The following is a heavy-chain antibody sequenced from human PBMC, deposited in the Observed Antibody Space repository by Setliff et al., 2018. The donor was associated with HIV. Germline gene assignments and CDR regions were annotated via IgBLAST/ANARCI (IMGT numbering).Heavy chain of an antibody. CDR2: TSTDGSIT. V-gene: IGHV3-74*01. J-gene: IGHJ4*02. CDR1: GFTFSNYW. CDR3: ARRGGYSYGHDS. Sequence: PGESLRLSCAASGFTFSNYWMHWVRQAPGKGLVWVSVTSTDGSITNYADSVKGRFTISRDNAENTLYLQMDSLKAEDTAVYFCARRGGYSYGHDSWGQGTPVTVSS. D-gene: IGHD5-18*01.